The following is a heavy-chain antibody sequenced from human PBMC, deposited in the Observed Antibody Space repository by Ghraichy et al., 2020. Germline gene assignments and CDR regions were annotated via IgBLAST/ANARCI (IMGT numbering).Heavy chain of an antibody. D-gene: IGHD1-7*01. Sequence: SQTLSLTCAISGDSVSTNSATWNWVRQSPSRGLEWLGRTYYRSKWYNDSAVSVKSRISFNPDTSKNQVSLQLNSVTPEDTAVYYCARGHTNLGAFDIWGQGTMVTVSS. J-gene: IGHJ3*02. V-gene: IGHV6-1*01. CDR2: TYYRSKWYN. CDR3: ARGHTNLGAFDI. CDR1: GDSVSTNSAT.